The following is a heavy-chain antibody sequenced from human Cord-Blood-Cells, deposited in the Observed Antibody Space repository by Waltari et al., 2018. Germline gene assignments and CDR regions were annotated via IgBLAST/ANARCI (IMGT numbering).Heavy chain of an antibody. CDR3: ATWAGWGWIDWYFYL. CDR1: GFTFSSYE. D-gene: IGHD2-21*01. CDR2: ISSSGSTI. V-gene: IGHV3-48*03. Sequence: EVQLVESGGGLVQPGGSLRLSCAASGFTFSSYEMNWVRQAPGKGLEWVSYISSSGSTIYYADSVKGRFTISRDNAKNSLYLQMNSLRAEDTAVYYCATWAGWGWIDWYFYLWGRGTLVTVSS. J-gene: IGHJ2*01.